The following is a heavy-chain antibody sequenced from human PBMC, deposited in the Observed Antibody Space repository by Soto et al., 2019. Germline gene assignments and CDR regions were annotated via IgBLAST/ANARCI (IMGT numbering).Heavy chain of an antibody. V-gene: IGHV5-10-1*01. Sequence: GESLKISCEGSGYTFTTHWISWVRQLPGKGLEWMGRIDPSDSYTDYSPSFQGHVTITADKSISSAYLQWSSLKASDSAMYYCAIHTANTCGYNRDVRGQGTTVTVSS. CDR1: GYTFTTHW. J-gene: IGHJ6*02. CDR2: IDPSDSYT. D-gene: IGHD5-18*01. CDR3: AIHTANTCGYNRDV.